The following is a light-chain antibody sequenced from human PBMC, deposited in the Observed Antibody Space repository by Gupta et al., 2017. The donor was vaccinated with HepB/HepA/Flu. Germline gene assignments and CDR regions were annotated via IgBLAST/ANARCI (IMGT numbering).Light chain of an antibody. CDR3: QQRSNWPWT. Sequence: EIVLTQSPATLSLSPGERATLSCRASQSVSSYLAWYQQKPGQAPRLLIYDASNRATGIPARFSGSASGTDFTLTISILDPEDFAVYYCQQRSNWPWTFGQGTKVEIK. CDR1: QSVSSY. V-gene: IGKV3-11*01. J-gene: IGKJ1*01. CDR2: DAS.